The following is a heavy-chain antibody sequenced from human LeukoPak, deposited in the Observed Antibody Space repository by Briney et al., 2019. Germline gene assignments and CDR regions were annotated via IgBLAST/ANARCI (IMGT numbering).Heavy chain of an antibody. V-gene: IGHV1-3*01. Sequence: ASVKVSCTASGYTFTSYAMHWVRQAPGQRLEWMGWINAGNGNTKYSQKFQGRVTITRDTSASTAYMELSSLRSEDTAVYYCATFIAVAAQEDYWGQGTLVTVSS. D-gene: IGHD6-19*01. CDR1: GYTFTSYA. J-gene: IGHJ4*02. CDR2: INAGNGNT. CDR3: ATFIAVAAQEDY.